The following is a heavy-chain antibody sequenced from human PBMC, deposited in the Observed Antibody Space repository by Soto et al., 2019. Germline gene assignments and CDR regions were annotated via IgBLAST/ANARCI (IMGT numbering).Heavy chain of an antibody. J-gene: IGHJ4*02. V-gene: IGHV1-3*01. Sequence: ASVKVSCKASGYTFTSYAMHWVRQAPGQRLEWMGWINAGNGNTKYSQKFQGRVTITRDTSASTAYMELSSLRSEDTAGYYCARDSGRDYYDSSGYYYSTPLDFDDWGQGTLVTVSS. CDR2: INAGNGNT. CDR1: GYTFTSYA. CDR3: ARDSGRDYYDSSGYYYSTPLDFDD. D-gene: IGHD3-22*01.